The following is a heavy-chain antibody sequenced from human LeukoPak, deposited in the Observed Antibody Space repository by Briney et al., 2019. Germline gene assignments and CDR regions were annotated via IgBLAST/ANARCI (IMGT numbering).Heavy chain of an antibody. V-gene: IGHV4-39*01. CDR2: IYYSGST. CDR1: GGSISSSSYY. D-gene: IGHD5-18*01. J-gene: IGHJ4*02. Sequence: SETLSLTCTVSGGSISSSSYYWGWIRQPPGKGREWIGSIYYSGSTYYNPSLKSRVTISVDTSKNQFSLKLSSVTAADTAVYYCASRGYSYGYIDYWGQGTLVTVSS. CDR3: ASRGYSYGYIDY.